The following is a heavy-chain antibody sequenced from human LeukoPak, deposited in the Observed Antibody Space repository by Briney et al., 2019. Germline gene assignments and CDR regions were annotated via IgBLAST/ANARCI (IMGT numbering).Heavy chain of an antibody. Sequence: SETLSLTCTVSGGSISSSSYYWGRIRQPPGKGLEWIGSIYYSGSTYYNPSLKSRVTISVDTSKNQFSLKLSSVTAADTAVYYCAREDYYDSSGPIGVDYWGQGTLVTVSS. V-gene: IGHV4-39*07. D-gene: IGHD3-22*01. CDR3: AREDYYDSSGPIGVDY. J-gene: IGHJ4*02. CDR2: IYYSGST. CDR1: GGSISSSSYY.